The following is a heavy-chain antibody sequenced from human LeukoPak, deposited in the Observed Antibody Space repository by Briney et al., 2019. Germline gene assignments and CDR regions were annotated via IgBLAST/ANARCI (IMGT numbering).Heavy chain of an antibody. V-gene: IGHV7-4-1*02. CDR1: GYTFTSYG. CDR3: AREGDSSWGYFDY. J-gene: IGHJ4*02. D-gene: IGHD3-22*01. CDR2: INTNTGNP. Sequence: ASVKVSGKASGYTFTSYGISWVRQAPGQGLEWMGWINTNTGNPTYAQGFTGRFVFSLDTSVSTAYLQISSLKAEDTAVYYCAREGDSSWGYFDYWGQGTLVTVSS.